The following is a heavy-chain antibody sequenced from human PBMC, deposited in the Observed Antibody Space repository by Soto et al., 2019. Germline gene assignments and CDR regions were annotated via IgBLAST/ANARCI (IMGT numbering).Heavy chain of an antibody. CDR1: GFTFSSYA. CDR2: ITSNGDNT. J-gene: IGHJ4*02. CDR3: ATSQGGWYAY. Sequence: PGGSLRLSCAASGFTFSSYAMHWVRQAPGKGLEYVSAITSNGDNTYYTNSVKGRFTISRDNSKNTLYLQMGSLRPEDMAVYYCATSQGGWYAYWGQGTLVTVSS. D-gene: IGHD6-19*01. V-gene: IGHV3-64*01.